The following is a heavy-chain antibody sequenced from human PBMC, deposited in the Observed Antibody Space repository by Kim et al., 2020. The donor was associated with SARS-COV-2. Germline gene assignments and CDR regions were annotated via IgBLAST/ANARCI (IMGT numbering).Heavy chain of an antibody. D-gene: IGHD3-10*01. V-gene: IGHV3-9*01. CDR1: GFTFGDYA. CDR3: AKHLRFGELLYKGDDAFDI. Sequence: GGSLRLSCAASGFTFGDYAMHWVRQAPGKGLEWVSGISWNSGSIGYADSVKGRFTISRDNAKNSLYLQMNSLRAEDTALYYCAKHLRFGELLYKGDDAFDIWGQGTMVTVSS. J-gene: IGHJ3*02. CDR2: ISWNSGSI.